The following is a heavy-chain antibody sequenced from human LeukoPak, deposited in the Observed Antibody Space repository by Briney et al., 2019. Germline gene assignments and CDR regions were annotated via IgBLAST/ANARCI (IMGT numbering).Heavy chain of an antibody. D-gene: IGHD6-19*01. J-gene: IGHJ4*02. CDR2: IRSKAYGGTT. CDR1: GFTFGDYA. V-gene: IGHV3-49*04. Sequence: GGSLRLSCTASGFTFGDYAMSWVRQAPGKGLEWVGFIRSKAYGGTTEYAASVKGRFIISRDDSKSIAYLQMNSLKTEDTAVYHCTRDTGYRSTHWGQGTLVTVSS. CDR3: TRDTGYRSTH.